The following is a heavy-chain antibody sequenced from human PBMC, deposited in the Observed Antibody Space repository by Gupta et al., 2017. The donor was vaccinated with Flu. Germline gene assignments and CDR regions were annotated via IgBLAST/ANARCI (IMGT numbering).Heavy chain of an antibody. CDR3: SRDGPGGVDL. CDR2: INPNAGCT. J-gene: IGHJ6*02. V-gene: IGHV1-2*02. CDR1: AYTFTSYN. Sequence: LVQPGAEVKQREAPVKVSCKDSAYTFTSYNVNWGRKAHGPGLYWMRCINPNAGCTNDPQKFQGRVTKTRGTSISTAYRELIRLRSDDTAVYYCSRDGPGGVDLWGQGTTVTVSS.